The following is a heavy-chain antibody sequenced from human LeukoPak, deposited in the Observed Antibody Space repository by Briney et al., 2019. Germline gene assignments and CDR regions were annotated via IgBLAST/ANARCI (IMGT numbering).Heavy chain of an antibody. J-gene: IGHJ4*02. Sequence: PGGSLRLSCAASGFIYSSYGMSWVRQAPGKGLVWVSRINSDGGNTNYADSVKGRFTISRDNAKNTLYLQMNSLRAEDTAVYYCARFGSTTFADYWGQGTLVTVSS. CDR2: INSDGGNT. D-gene: IGHD3-16*01. CDR1: GFIYSSYG. V-gene: IGHV3-74*01. CDR3: ARFGSTTFADY.